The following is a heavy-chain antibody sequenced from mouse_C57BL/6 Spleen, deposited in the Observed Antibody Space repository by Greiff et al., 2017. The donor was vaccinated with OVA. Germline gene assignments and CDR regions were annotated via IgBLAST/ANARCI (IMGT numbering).Heavy chain of an antibody. CDR3: ARRYYGSRGDFDY. J-gene: IGHJ2*01. D-gene: IGHD1-1*01. CDR1: GFTFSDYG. Sequence: EVKLVESGGGLVKPGGSLKLSCAASGFTFSDYGMHWVRQAPEKGLEWVAYISSGSSTIYYADTVKGRFTISRDNAKNTLFLQMTSLRSEDTAMYYCARRYYGSRGDFDYWGQGTTLTVSS. CDR2: ISSGSSTI. V-gene: IGHV5-17*01.